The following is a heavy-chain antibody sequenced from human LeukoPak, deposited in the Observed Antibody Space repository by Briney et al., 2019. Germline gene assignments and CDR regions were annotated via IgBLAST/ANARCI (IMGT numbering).Heavy chain of an antibody. CDR1: GFTFSSYR. CDR2: ISSSSSYI. J-gene: IGHJ4*02. V-gene: IGHV3-21*01. D-gene: IGHD4-17*01. Sequence: PGGSLRLSCAASGFTFSSYRMHWVRQAPRKGLDWVSSISSSSSYIYYADSVKGRFTISRDNAKNSLYLQLNSLRAEDTAVYYCARDYGDPARFLDYWGQGTLVTVSS. CDR3: ARDYGDPARFLDY.